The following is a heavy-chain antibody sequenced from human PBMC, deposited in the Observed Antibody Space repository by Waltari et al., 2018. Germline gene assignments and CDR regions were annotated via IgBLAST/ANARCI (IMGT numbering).Heavy chain of an antibody. Sequence: EVQLVESGGGLIQPGGSLRLSCAASGFTVSSNCMSWVRQAPGKGLEWVSSISSSSSYIYYADSVKGRFTISRDNAKNSLYLQMNSLRAEDTAVYYCARDTNSPWGQGTLVTVSS. D-gene: IGHD7-27*01. CDR3: ARDTNSP. CDR2: ISSSSSYI. CDR1: GFTVSSNC. J-gene: IGHJ5*02. V-gene: IGHV3-21*01.